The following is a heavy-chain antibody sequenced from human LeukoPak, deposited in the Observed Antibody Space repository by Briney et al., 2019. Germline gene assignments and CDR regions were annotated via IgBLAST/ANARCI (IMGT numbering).Heavy chain of an antibody. CDR3: ASGYSYGYFDY. D-gene: IGHD5-18*01. V-gene: IGHV4-39*01. CDR2: IYYSGAT. Sequence: SETLYLTCTVSGGSISSSSYYWGWIRQPPGKGLEWIVSIYYSGATYSNTSRKSRVTISVDTSKNQFSLKLSSVTAADTAVYYCASGYSYGYFDYWGQGTLVTVSS. CDR1: GGSISSSSYY. J-gene: IGHJ4*02.